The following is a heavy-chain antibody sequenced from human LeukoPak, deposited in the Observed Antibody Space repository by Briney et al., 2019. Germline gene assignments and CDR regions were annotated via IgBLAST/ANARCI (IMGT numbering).Heavy chain of an antibody. V-gene: IGHV4-59*08. CDR1: GGSISSYY. CDR2: IYYSGST. J-gene: IGHJ4*02. Sequence: SETLSPTCTVSGGSISSYYWSWIRQPPGKGLEWIGYIYYSGSTNYNPSLKSRVTISVDTSKNQFSLKLSSVTAADTAVYYCARLIYNGDEDYWGQGTLVTVSS. CDR3: ARLIYNGDEDY. D-gene: IGHD4-17*01.